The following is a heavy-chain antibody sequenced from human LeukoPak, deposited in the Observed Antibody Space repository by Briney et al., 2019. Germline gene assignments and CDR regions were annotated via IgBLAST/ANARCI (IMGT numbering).Heavy chain of an antibody. V-gene: IGHV4-39*02. CDR2: IYYSGST. J-gene: IGHJ3*02. D-gene: IGHD4-17*01. CDR1: GGSISSSSYY. CDR3: ARDAVDYGDYGNAFDI. Sequence: SETLSLTCTVSGGSISSSSYYWGWIRQPPGKGLEWIGSIYYSGSTYYNPSLKSRVTISVDTSKNQFSLKLSSVTAADTAVYYCARDAVDYGDYGNAFDIWGQGTMVTVSS.